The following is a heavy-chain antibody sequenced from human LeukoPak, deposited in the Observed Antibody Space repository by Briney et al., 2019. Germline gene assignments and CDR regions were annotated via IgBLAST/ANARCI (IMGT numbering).Heavy chain of an antibody. V-gene: IGHV3-49*03. Sequence: GGSLTLSCSASGFSFADYAIIWFRQAPGKGLEWAAFIRSETYGGTTEYAASVKGRFIISIDDSKSAAYLKMSSLKTADTGVYYCSRISKSSLGLYFYYMDVWGKGTTVTVSS. D-gene: IGHD2-21*01. CDR1: GFSFADYA. J-gene: IGHJ6*03. CDR2: IRSETYGGTT. CDR3: SRISKSSLGLYFYYMDV.